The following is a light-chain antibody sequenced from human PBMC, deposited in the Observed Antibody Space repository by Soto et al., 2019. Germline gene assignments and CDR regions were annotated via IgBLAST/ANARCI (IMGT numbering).Light chain of an antibody. V-gene: IGKV2-30*01. Sequence: DVVMTQSPLSLPVTLGQPASISCRSSQSLVYSDGNAYLNWFHQRPGQSPRRLIYKVSNRDSGVPDRFSGSGSGTDFTLKSTRVEAEDVGIYYCMQGTHWPPTFGRGTKVEIK. CDR3: MQGTHWPPT. J-gene: IGKJ1*01. CDR1: QSLVYSDGNAY. CDR2: KVS.